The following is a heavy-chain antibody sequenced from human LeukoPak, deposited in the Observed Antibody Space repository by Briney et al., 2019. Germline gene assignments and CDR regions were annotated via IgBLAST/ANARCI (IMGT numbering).Heavy chain of an antibody. CDR2: IKQDGSEK. D-gene: IGHD3-16*02. CDR3: ARGDKIYDYVWGSYRRYYFDY. J-gene: IGHJ4*02. V-gene: IGHV3-7*01. Sequence: GGSLRLSCAASGFTFSRYWMSWVRQAPGKGLEWVANIKQDGSEKYYVDSVKGRFTISRDNAKNSLYLQMNSLRAEDTAVYYCARGDKIYDYVWGSYRRYYFDYWGQGTLVTVSS. CDR1: GFTFSRYW.